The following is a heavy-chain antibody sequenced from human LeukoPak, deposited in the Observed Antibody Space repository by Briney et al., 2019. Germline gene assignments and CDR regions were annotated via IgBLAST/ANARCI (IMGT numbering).Heavy chain of an antibody. D-gene: IGHD5-18*01. CDR1: GGPFSHYY. CDR3: ARVPRGQYSYGKNYYYGMDV. J-gene: IGHJ6*02. V-gene: IGHV4-34*01. Sequence: SETLSLTCAVSGGPFSHYYWNWIRQSPGNGLEWIGEITHTRRTNYNPVLRSRVTISVDTSKNQFSLKLSSVTAADTAVYYCARVPRGQYSYGKNYYYGMDVWGQGTTVTVSS. CDR2: ITHTRRT.